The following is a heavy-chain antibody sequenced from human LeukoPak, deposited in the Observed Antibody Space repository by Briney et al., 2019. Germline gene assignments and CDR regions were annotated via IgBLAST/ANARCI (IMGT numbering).Heavy chain of an antibody. CDR3: AKDHDIAVGVAATGAFDI. CDR1: GFTFSNYA. J-gene: IGHJ3*02. V-gene: IGHV3-23*01. CDR2: ITAGGTGT. D-gene: IGHD2-15*01. Sequence: GGSLRLSCAASGFTFSNYAMSWVRQAPGKGLEWVSAITAGGTGTYYANSVKGRFTISRDNSKNTLYLQMNSLRADDAAVHYCAKDHDIAVGVAATGAFDIWGQGTMVTVSS.